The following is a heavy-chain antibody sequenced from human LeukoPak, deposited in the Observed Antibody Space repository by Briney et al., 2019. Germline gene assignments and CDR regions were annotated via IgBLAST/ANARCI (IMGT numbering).Heavy chain of an antibody. J-gene: IGHJ4*02. CDR1: GFTFSSYS. Sequence: GGSLRLSCAASGFTFSSYSMNWVRQAPGKGLEWVSSISSSSSYIYYADSVKGRFTISRDNAKNSLYLQMNSRRAEDTAVYYCARDVSSTSCDYWGQGTLVTVSS. CDR3: ARDVSSTSCDY. CDR2: ISSSSSYI. D-gene: IGHD2-2*01. V-gene: IGHV3-21*01.